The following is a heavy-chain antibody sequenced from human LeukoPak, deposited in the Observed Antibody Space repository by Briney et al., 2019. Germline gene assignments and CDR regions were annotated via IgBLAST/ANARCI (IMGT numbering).Heavy chain of an antibody. J-gene: IGHJ4*02. V-gene: IGHV3-30*04. CDR1: GFTFSSYA. CDR3: AKFADRFGELLSGWYFDY. Sequence: GRSLRLSCAASGFTFSSYAMHWVRQAPGKGLEWVAVISYDGSNKYYADSVKGRFTISRDNSKNTLYLQMNSLRGEDTAVYYCAKFADRFGELLSGWYFDYWGQGTLVTVSS. D-gene: IGHD3-10*01. CDR2: ISYDGSNK.